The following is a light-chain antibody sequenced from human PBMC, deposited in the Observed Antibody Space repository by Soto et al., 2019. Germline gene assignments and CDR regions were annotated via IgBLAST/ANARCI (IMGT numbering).Light chain of an antibody. CDR1: SSDVGGYNY. CDR2: DVS. CDR3: SSYTGSSTPVV. Sequence: QSALTQPASVSGSPGQSITISCTGTSSDVGGYNYVSWYQHHPGKAPKLIIYDVSNRPSGVSNRSSGSKSGNTASLTISGLQAEDEAEYYCSSYTGSSTPVVFGGGTKLTVL. V-gene: IGLV2-14*03. J-gene: IGLJ2*01.